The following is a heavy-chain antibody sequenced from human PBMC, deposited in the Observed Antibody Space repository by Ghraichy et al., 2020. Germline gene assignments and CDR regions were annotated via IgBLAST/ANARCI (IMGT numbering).Heavy chain of an antibody. Sequence: SCAASGFSFRSHALYWVRQAPGKGLEWVSAISGSGGSTYYADSVKGRFTISRDNSKNTLYLQMNSLRAEDTAVYYCAKCDVGGRPYYFAYWGQGTLVTVSS. D-gene: IGHD3-16*01. CDR1: GFSFRSHA. CDR3: AKCDVGGRPYYFAY. CDR2: ISGSGGST. V-gene: IGHV3-23*01. J-gene: IGHJ4*02.